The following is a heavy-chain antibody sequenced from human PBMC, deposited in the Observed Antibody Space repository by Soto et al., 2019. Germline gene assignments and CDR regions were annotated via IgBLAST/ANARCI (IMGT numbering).Heavy chain of an antibody. V-gene: IGHV3-30*18. Sequence: PGGSLRLSCAASGFIFAKYGMHWFRQAPGKGLEWVALITYEGSNKYYADAVKGRFTISRDNVENMVSLQLDGLRGEDTALYYCAKARGANNWANYYGLDVWGQGTTVTVSS. CDR2: ITYEGSNK. CDR1: GFIFAKYG. CDR3: AKARGANNWANYYGLDV. D-gene: IGHD1-1*01. J-gene: IGHJ6*02.